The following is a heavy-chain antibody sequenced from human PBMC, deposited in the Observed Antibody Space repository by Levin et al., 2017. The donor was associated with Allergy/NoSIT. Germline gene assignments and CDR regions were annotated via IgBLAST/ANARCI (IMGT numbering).Heavy chain of an antibody. CDR1: GGSISSGGYY. D-gene: IGHD5/OR15-5a*01. CDR3: ARDLRLRPQLPLSHPYYYYYGMDV. J-gene: IGHJ6*02. V-gene: IGHV4-31*03. Sequence: SETLSLTCTVSGGSISSGGYYWSWIRQHPGKGLEWIGYIYYSGSTYYNPSLKSRVTISVDTSKNQFSLKLSSVTAADTAVYYCARDLRLRPQLPLSHPYYYYYGMDVWGQGTTVTVSS. CDR2: IYYSGST.